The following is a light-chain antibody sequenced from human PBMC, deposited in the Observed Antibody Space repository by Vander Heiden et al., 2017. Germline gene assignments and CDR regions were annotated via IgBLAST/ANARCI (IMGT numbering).Light chain of an antibody. J-gene: IGLJ3*02. V-gene: IGLV8-61*01. CDR2: NTN. CDR1: SCSVSTSYY. Sequence: QTVVTQEPSFSVSPGGTVTLTCAFSSCSVSTSYYPSWYQQTPGQAPRMLISNTNKRSSGVPDRFSGSIRGNRAALTITGDQADDESDYYCVLYIGSGIWVFGGGTKLTVL. CDR3: VLYIGSGIWV.